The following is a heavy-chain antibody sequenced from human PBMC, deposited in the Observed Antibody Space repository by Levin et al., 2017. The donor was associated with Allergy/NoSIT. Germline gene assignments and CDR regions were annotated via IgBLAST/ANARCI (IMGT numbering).Heavy chain of an antibody. D-gene: IGHD3-3*01. J-gene: IGHJ5*02. CDR3: ARGAVVLRFLEWFSPPSWFDP. CDR1: GYTFTSYG. V-gene: IGHV1-18*01. Sequence: GASVKVSCKASGYTFTSYGISWVRQAPGQGLEWMGWISAYNGNTNYAQKLQGRVTMTTDTSTSTAYMELRSLRSDDTAVYYCARGAVVLRFLEWFSPPSWFDPWGQGTLVTVSS. CDR2: ISAYNGNT.